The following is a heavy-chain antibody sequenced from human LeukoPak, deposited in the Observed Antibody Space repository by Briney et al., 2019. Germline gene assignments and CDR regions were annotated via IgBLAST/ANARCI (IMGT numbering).Heavy chain of an antibody. CDR2: ISWNSGSI. D-gene: IGHD6-13*01. J-gene: IGHJ4*02. CDR1: GFTFDDYA. Sequence: PGGSLRLSCAASGFTFDDYAMHWVRQAPGKGLEWVSGISWNSGSIGYADSVKGRFTISRDNAKNSLYLQMNSLRAEDTALYYCAKDIAAAGTGTTWGQGTLVTVSS. V-gene: IGHV3-9*01. CDR3: AKDIAAAGTGTT.